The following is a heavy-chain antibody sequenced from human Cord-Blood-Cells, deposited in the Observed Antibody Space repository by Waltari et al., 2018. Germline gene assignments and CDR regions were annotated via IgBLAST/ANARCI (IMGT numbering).Heavy chain of an antibody. D-gene: IGHD6-6*01. CDR3: ARDSSSDISDAFDI. Sequence: QVQLVQSGAEVKKPGSSVKVSCKASGGTFSSYAISWVRQAPGQRLDWMGGIIPILGTANHAQKFQGRVTITADESTSTAYMERRSLRSEDTAVYYCARDSSSDISDAFDIWGQGTMVTVSS. J-gene: IGHJ3*02. V-gene: IGHV1-69*01. CDR2: IIPILGTA. CDR1: GGTFSSYA.